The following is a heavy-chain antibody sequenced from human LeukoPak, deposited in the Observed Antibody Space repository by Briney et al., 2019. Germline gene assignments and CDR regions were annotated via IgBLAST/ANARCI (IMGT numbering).Heavy chain of an antibody. CDR2: ISSTNTYI. CDR3: ARDDERDYTNLVGATLDY. CDR1: GFTSNTYS. D-gene: IGHD1-26*01. J-gene: IGHJ4*02. V-gene: IGHV3-21*01. Sequence: GGSLRLSCAASGFTSNTYSMHWVRQAPGKGLEWVSSISSTNTYIYYADSVEGRFTISRDNAKNSLYLQMSSLRAEDTAVYYCARDDERDYTNLVGATLDYWGRGTLVTVSS.